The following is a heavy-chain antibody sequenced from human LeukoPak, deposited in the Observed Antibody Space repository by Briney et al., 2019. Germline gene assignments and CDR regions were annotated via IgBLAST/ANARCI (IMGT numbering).Heavy chain of an antibody. CDR1: GGSISSSSYY. CDR2: IYYSGST. Sequence: SETLSLTCTVSGGSISSSSYYWGWIRQPPGKGLEWIGSIYYSGSTYYNPSLKSRVTISVDTSKNQFSLKLSSVTAADTAVYYCARPHIAAAYYFDYWGQGTLVTVSS. J-gene: IGHJ4*02. D-gene: IGHD6-6*01. V-gene: IGHV4-39*01. CDR3: ARPHIAAAYYFDY.